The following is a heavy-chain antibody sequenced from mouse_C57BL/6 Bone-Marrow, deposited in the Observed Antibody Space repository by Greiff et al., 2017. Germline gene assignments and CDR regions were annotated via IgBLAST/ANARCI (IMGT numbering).Heavy chain of an antibody. CDR3: AREACYSNYVRFAY. CDR1: GYTFTSYW. J-gene: IGHJ3*01. CDR2: IDPSDSYT. V-gene: IGHV1-69*01. D-gene: IGHD2-5*01. Sequence: QVQLQQPGAELVMPGASVKLSCKASGYTFTSYWMHWVKQRPGQGLEWIGEIDPSDSYTNYNQKFKGKSTLTVDKSSSTAYMQLSSLTSEDSAVYYCAREACYSNYVRFAYWGQGTLVTVSA.